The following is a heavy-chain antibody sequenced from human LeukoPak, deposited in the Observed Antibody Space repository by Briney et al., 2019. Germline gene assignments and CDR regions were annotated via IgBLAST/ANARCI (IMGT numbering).Heavy chain of an antibody. V-gene: IGHV3-11*04. CDR2: ISSSGSTI. Sequence: GGSLRLSCAASGFTFSDYYMSWIRQAPGKGLEWVSYISSSGSTIYYADSVKGRFTISRDNAKNSLYLQMNSLRAEDTAVYYCARDPLLQWVVVAGTNYFDPWGQGTLVTVSS. D-gene: IGHD6-19*01. CDR3: ARDPLLQWVVVAGTNYFDP. CDR1: GFTFSDYY. J-gene: IGHJ5*02.